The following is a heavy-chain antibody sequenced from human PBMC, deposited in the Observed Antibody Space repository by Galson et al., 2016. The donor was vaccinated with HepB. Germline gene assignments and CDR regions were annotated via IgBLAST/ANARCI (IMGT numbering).Heavy chain of an antibody. Sequence: QSGAEVKKPGESLKISCKGSGYSFTSDWISWVRQMPGKGLEWMGRIDPSDSNTNYSPSFQGHVTISADKSISTAYLQWSSLKASDTAMYYCASPRGRDGYNYNFEYWGQGTLVTVSS. CDR3: ASPRGRDGYNYNFEY. CDR2: IDPSDSNT. J-gene: IGHJ4*02. V-gene: IGHV5-10-1*01. D-gene: IGHD5-24*01. CDR1: GYSFTSDW.